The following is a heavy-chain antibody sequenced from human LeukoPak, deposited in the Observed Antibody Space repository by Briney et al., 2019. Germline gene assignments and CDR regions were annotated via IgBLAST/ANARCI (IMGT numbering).Heavy chain of an antibody. D-gene: IGHD4-17*01. Sequence: SETLSLTCTVSGGSISRSVYYWGWIRQPPGKGLEWIGTIYYSGSTYYNPSLRSRVTMSVDTSNNHFSLKLSSVTAADTAVYYCTRHYSGDLYYFDYWGQGTLVTVSS. J-gene: IGHJ4*02. CDR2: IYYSGST. CDR3: TRHYSGDLYYFDY. CDR1: GGSISRSVYY. V-gene: IGHV4-39*01.